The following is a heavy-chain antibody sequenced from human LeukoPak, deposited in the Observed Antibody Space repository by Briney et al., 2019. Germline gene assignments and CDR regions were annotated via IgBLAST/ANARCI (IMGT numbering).Heavy chain of an antibody. CDR1: GGSISSGDYY. Sequence: PSETPSLTCTVSGGSISSGDYYWSWIRQPPGKGLEWIGYIYYSGSTYYNPSLKSRVTISVDTSKNQFSLKLSSVTAADTAVYYCASRHYYDSSGYYYGLDYWGQGTLVTVSS. CDR3: ASRHYYDSSGYYYGLDY. J-gene: IGHJ4*02. D-gene: IGHD3-22*01. CDR2: IYYSGST. V-gene: IGHV4-30-4*08.